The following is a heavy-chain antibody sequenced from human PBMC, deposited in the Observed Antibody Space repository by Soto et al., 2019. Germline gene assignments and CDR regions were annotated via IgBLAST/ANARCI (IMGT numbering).Heavy chain of an antibody. D-gene: IGHD1-7*01. Sequence: ASVKVSCKASGYTFTGYYMHWVRQAPGQGLEWMGWINPNSGGTHYAQKFQGRFTMTRDTSISTAYMELSRLRSDDTAVYYCARDRELRSHERPYYYYSCMDVWGQGTTVTVSS. J-gene: IGHJ6*02. V-gene: IGHV1-2*02. CDR1: GYTFTGYY. CDR3: ARDRELRSHERPYYYYSCMDV. CDR2: INPNSGGT.